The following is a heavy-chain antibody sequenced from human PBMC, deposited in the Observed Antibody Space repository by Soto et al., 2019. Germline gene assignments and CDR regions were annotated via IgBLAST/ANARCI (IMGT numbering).Heavy chain of an antibody. CDR1: GGSISSGDFC. J-gene: IGHJ6*02. CDR3: ARLPFFCSGGCCTYNFYGLDV. CDR2: IFDSGST. Sequence: SETLSLTCTVSGGSISSGDFCWSWLCHSPRSALDRIGHIFDSGSTYYNPSLKSRIAISVDTSRNQFSRKVNSVTAADAAVYYCARLPFFCSGGCCTYNFYGLDVWGQGTTVTVSS. D-gene: IGHD2-15*01. V-gene: IGHV4-30-4*01.